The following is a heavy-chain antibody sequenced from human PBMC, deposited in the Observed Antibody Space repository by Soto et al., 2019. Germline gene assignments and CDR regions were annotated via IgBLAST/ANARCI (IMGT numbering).Heavy chain of an antibody. J-gene: IGHJ6*02. CDR2: IYYSGST. D-gene: IGHD2-15*01. V-gene: IGHV4-30-4*01. CDR1: GGSISSGDYY. Sequence: SETLSLTCTVSGGSISSGDYYWSWIRQPPGKGLEWIGYIYYSGSTYYNPSLKSRVTISVDTSKNQFSLKLSSVTAADTAVYYCARIGYCSGGSCYGYYYYGMDVWGQGTTVTVSS. CDR3: ARIGYCSGGSCYGYYYYGMDV.